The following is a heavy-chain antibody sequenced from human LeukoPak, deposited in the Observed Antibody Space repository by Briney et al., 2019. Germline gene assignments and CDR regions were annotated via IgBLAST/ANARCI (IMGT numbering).Heavy chain of an antibody. D-gene: IGHD1-26*01. CDR1: GDIVSSNSAT. J-gene: IGHJ2*01. Sequence: SQTLSLTCAISGDIVSSNSATWNWIRQSPSRGLEWLVRTYYRSKLFFDYAVSVKSQITFNPDTSKNQFSLQLNSVTPEDTAVYYCARISTAVGYFDLWGPGTLVTVSS. CDR3: ARISTAVGYFDL. CDR2: TYYRSKLFF. V-gene: IGHV6-1*01.